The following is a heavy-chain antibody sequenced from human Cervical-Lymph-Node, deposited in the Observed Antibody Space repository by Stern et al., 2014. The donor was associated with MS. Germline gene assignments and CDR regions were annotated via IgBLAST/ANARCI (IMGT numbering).Heavy chain of an antibody. D-gene: IGHD6-19*01. CDR3: ARSRLNSRGWYGFDY. CDR2: IYDSGST. J-gene: IGHJ4*02. V-gene: IGHV4-59*08. CDR1: GGSISSYQ. Sequence: VQLVESGPGLVKPSETLSLTCTVSGGSISSYQWSWIRQPPGKGLEWIGYIYDSGSTNYNPSLKSRVTLSVDTSKNQLSLKFTTVTAADTAVYYCARSRLNSRGWYGFDYWGQGTLVTVSS.